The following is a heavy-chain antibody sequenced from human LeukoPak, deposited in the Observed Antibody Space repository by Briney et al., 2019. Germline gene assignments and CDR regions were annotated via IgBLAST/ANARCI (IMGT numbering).Heavy chain of an antibody. CDR3: ARHGSYGSGSYHYLDY. V-gene: IGHV4-39*01. CDR2: MDHSGST. CDR1: GGSISSSSYY. D-gene: IGHD3-10*01. Sequence: SETLSLTCTVPGGSISSSSYYRGWIRQPPGKGLEWIGSMDHSGSTYCNPSLKSRVTVSVDTSRNQFALKLSSVTAADTAVYYCARHGSYGSGSYHYLDYWGQGTQVTVSS. J-gene: IGHJ4*02.